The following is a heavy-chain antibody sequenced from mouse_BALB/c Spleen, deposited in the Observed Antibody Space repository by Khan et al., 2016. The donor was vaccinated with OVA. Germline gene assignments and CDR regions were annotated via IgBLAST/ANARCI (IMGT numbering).Heavy chain of an antibody. CDR1: GYTFTNYG. J-gene: IGHJ1*01. CDR3: ARVGNYWYCEV. V-gene: IGHV9-3-1*01. CDR2: INTYTGEP. D-gene: IGHD2-1*01. Sequence: QIQLVQSGPELKKPGETVKISCKASGYTFTNYGMNWVKQAPGKGLKWMGWINTYTGEPTYGDDLKGRFAFSLETSASPAYLQINNLKNEDTATYFCARVGNYWYCEVWGAGTTVTVSS.